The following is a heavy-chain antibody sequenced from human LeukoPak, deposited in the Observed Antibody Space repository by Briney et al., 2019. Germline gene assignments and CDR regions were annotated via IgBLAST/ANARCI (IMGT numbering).Heavy chain of an antibody. CDR2: IYYSGST. D-gene: IGHD6-13*01. CDR1: GGSISRYY. V-gene: IGHV4-59*01. Sequence: SETLSPTCTASGGSISRYYWSWIRQPPGKGLEWIGYIYYSGSTNYNPSLKSRVTISLDTSKNQFSLKLSSVTAADTAVYYCATIMYSSTWYYFDYWGQGTLVTVSS. J-gene: IGHJ4*02. CDR3: ATIMYSSTWYYFDY.